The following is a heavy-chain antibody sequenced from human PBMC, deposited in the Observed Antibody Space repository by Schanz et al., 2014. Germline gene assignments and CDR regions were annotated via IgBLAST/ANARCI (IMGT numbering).Heavy chain of an antibody. V-gene: IGHV1-69*02. Sequence: QVQLVQSGAEVKKPGSSVKVSCKASGGTFSTYTISWVRQAPGQGLEWMGRIIPILGIANYAQKFQGRVTITADKSTFTAYMDVSSLRSDDTAVYYCASSGAGYSSSWDFDYCGQGTLVTVSS. D-gene: IGHD6-13*01. CDR2: IIPILGIA. J-gene: IGHJ4*02. CDR3: ASSGAGYSSSWDFDY. CDR1: GGTFSTYT.